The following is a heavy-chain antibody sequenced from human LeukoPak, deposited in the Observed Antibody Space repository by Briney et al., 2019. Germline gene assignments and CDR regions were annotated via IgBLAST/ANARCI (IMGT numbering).Heavy chain of an antibody. CDR2: IRIIANSYAT. J-gene: IGHJ4*02. CDR1: GFTFSGSA. Sequence: GRSLRLSCAASGFTFSGSAIHWVRQAAGKGLECVCRIRIIANSYATAYAASVKRKFTISRDDTKNKAYLQMNSLTTEDTGVYYCTTAGRFAYWGQGTLVTVSS. V-gene: IGHV3-73*01. CDR3: TTAGRFAY.